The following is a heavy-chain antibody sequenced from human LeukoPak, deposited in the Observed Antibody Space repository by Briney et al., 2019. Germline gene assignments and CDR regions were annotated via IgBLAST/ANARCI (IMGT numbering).Heavy chain of an antibody. Sequence: SETLSLTSSVSGGSISSSSNYCGCIRQPPGKGLEWIGSIYYSGDTYYNPSLRSRVIISVDTSKNQFSLKLTSVTAADTAVYYCARSSAAEGPTHNWFGPWGTRVLVTVPS. CDR3: ARSSAAEGPTHNWFGP. CDR2: IYYSGDT. CDR1: GGSISSSSNY. J-gene: IGHJ5*02. D-gene: IGHD6-13*01. V-gene: IGHV4-39*01.